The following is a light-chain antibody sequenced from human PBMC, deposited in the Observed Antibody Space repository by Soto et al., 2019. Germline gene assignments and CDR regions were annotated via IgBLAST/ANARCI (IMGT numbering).Light chain of an antibody. V-gene: IGKV3-20*01. J-gene: IGKJ1*01. CDR2: GAS. Sequence: EIVLTQSPGTLSLSPGERATLSSRASQSVGSSYLAWYQQKPGQAPRLLIYGASSRATGIPDRFSGTGSGTDFTLSISRLEPEDLAVYYCHQYGSSPGTFGQGTKVEIK. CDR1: QSVGSSY. CDR3: HQYGSSPGT.